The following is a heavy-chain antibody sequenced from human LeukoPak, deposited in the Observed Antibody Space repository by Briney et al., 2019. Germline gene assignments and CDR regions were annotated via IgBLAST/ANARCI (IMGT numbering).Heavy chain of an antibody. D-gene: IGHD3-9*01. Sequence: GGSLRLSCAASGFTFSSYVMHWVRQAAGKGLVWVSRISDDESITSYADSVKGRFTISRDNAKNTLYLQVNSLRAEDTAVYYCARDRDWLLYDSWGQGTLVTVSS. CDR3: ARDRDWLLYDS. CDR2: ISDDESIT. V-gene: IGHV3-74*01. CDR1: GFTFSSYV. J-gene: IGHJ4*02.